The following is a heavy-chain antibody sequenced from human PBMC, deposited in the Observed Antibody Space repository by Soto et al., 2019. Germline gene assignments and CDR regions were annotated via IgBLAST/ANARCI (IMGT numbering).Heavy chain of an antibody. V-gene: IGHV3-23*01. CDR3: VKGVSNYDY. CDR2: ISPSGDNR. CDR1: GFTFVTYG. J-gene: IGHJ4*02. Sequence: EVQLLESGGGLEQPGGSLRLSCAASGFTFVTYGMSWVRQAPGKGLEWVSGISPSGDNRYHADSVKGRFIISRDNSNNALYLQMNSLRDEDTVVYYCVKGVSNYDYWGQGTLVTVSS. D-gene: IGHD4-4*01.